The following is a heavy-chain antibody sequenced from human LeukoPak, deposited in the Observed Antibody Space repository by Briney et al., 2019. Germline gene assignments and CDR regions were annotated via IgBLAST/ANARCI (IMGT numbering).Heavy chain of an antibody. CDR1: GYSISSGYY. D-gene: IGHD1-14*01. CDR2: IYHSGST. V-gene: IGHV4-38-2*02. CDR3: ATHSPGWYFDY. Sequence: SETLSLTCTVSGYSISSGYYWGWIRQPPGKGLEWIGSIYHSGSTYYNPSLKSRVTISVDKSKNQFSLKLSSVTAADTAVYYCATHSPGWYFDYWGQGTLVTVSS. J-gene: IGHJ4*02.